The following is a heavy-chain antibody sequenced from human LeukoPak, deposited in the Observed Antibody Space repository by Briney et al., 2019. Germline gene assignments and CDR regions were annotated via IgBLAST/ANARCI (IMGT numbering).Heavy chain of an antibody. Sequence: SETLSLTCAVYGGSFSGYYWSWIRQPPGKGLEWIGEINHSGSTNYNPSLKSRVTISVDTSKNQFSLKLSSVTAADTAVYYCARGRPFIGYCSGGSCHFLDYWGQGTLVTVSS. D-gene: IGHD2-15*01. V-gene: IGHV4-34*01. CDR1: GGSFSGYY. CDR3: ARGRPFIGYCSGGSCHFLDY. J-gene: IGHJ4*02. CDR2: INHSGST.